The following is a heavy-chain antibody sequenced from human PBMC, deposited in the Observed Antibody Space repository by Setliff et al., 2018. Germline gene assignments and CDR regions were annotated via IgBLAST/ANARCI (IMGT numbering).Heavy chain of an antibody. CDR2: IKSKPDGGAA. V-gene: IGHV3-15*01. Sequence: GGSLRLSCAASGFTLSNAWMIWVRQAPGKGLEWVGQIKSKPDGGAAEYASPVRGRFTISRDDSKSTLYLQMSSLKTEDTAVYYCSTAEGDSSSFYHNMDVWGQG. CDR3: STAEGDSSSFYHNMDV. J-gene: IGHJ6*02. CDR1: GFTLSNAW. D-gene: IGHD6-6*01.